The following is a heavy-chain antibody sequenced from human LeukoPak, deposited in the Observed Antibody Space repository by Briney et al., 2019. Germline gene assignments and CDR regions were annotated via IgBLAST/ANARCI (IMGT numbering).Heavy chain of an antibody. Sequence: SGPTLMQPTPTLTLTFTFSGFSLSTRGAGVGWIRQPPGKALEWLALIYWNDDKRYSPSLKSRLNITKDTSKNQVVLTITNKDPVDTARYCCALQYDSSGYTLDYWGQGTLVTVSS. V-gene: IGHV2-5*01. CDR2: IYWNDDK. CDR1: GFSLSTRGAG. CDR3: ALQYDSSGYTLDY. J-gene: IGHJ4*02. D-gene: IGHD3-22*01.